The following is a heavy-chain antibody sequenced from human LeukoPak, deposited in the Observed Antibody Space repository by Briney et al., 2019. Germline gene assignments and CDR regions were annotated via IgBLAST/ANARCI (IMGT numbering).Heavy chain of an antibody. J-gene: IGHJ4*02. Sequence: PGGSLRLSCAASGFTFDDYAMHWVRQAPGKGLEWVSGISWNSGSIGYADSVKGRFTISRDNAKNSLYLQMNSLRAEDTALYYCAKDISAAAGNFDYWGQGTLVTVSS. CDR1: GFTFDDYA. CDR3: AKDISAAAGNFDY. D-gene: IGHD6-13*01. CDR2: ISWNSGSI. V-gene: IGHV3-9*01.